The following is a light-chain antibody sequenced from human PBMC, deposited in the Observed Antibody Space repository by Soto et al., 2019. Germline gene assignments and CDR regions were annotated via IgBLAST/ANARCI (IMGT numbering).Light chain of an antibody. CDR3: SSYTSTSTLL. J-gene: IGLJ2*01. CDR1: SSDVGGHYY. CDR2: DVS. Sequence: QSALTQPASVSGSPGQSITISCTGTSSDVGGHYYVSWYQQHPCKAPKLMIYDVSNRPSGVSNRFSGSKSGNTASLTISGLQAEDEADYYCSSYTSTSTLLFGGGTKLTVL. V-gene: IGLV2-14*01.